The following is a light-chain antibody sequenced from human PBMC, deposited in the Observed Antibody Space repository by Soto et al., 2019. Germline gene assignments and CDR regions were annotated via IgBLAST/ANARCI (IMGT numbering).Light chain of an antibody. Sequence: EIVMTQSPATLSVSPGERATLSCRASQSVGSNLAWYQQKPGQAPRLLIYAASTRATGFPARFSGSGSGTDFTLTISSLEPEDVAVYYCQQRSNWPRTFGQGTKVDIK. CDR2: AAS. CDR1: QSVGSN. CDR3: QQRSNWPRT. J-gene: IGKJ1*01. V-gene: IGKV3-15*01.